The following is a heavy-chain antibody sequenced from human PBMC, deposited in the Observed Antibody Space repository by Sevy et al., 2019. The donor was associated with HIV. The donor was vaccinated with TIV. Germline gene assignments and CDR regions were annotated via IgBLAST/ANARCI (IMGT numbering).Heavy chain of an antibody. CDR3: ARGYELISYYYGMVV. J-gene: IGHJ6*02. V-gene: IGHV6-1*01. D-gene: IGHD1-7*01. CDR1: GDSVSTSSAT. Sequence: SQTLSLTCAISGDSVSTSSATWNWFRQSPSRGLEWLGRTYYRSKWYSDYEVSVKGRVTINPDTSKNQFSLHLESVTPEDTAVYFCARGYELISYYYGMVVWGQGTTVTVSS. CDR2: TYYRSKWYS.